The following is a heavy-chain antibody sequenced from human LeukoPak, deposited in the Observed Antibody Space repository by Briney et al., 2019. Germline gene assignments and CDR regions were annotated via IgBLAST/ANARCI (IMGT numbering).Heavy chain of an antibody. Sequence: GASVKVSCKASGYTFTGYYMHWVRQAPGQGLEWMGIINPSGGSTSYAQKFQGRVTMTRDTSTSTVYMELSSLRSEDTAVYYCARDYRGQASSLAARPYNWFDPWGQGTLVTVSS. CDR2: INPSGGST. V-gene: IGHV1-46*01. D-gene: IGHD6-6*01. CDR1: GYTFTGYY. J-gene: IGHJ5*02. CDR3: ARDYRGQASSLAARPYNWFDP.